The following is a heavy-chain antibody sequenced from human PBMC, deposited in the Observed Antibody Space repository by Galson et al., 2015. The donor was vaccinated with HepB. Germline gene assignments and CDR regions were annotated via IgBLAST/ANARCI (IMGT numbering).Heavy chain of an antibody. Sequence: SLRLSCAASGFRFNICDMNWVRQAPGKGLEWVSGITNSGGRTYYAEPGKGRFTISRDNSKNTVFLQMSSLRAEDTAIYYCAKGAYMSSYSLYGMDAWGQGTTVIVSS. V-gene: IGHV3-23*01. D-gene: IGHD6-6*01. CDR1: GFRFNICD. CDR2: ITNSGGRT. J-gene: IGHJ6*02. CDR3: AKGAYMSSYSLYGMDA.